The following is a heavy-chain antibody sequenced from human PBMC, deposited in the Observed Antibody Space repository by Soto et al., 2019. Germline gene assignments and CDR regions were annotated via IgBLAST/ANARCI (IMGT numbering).Heavy chain of an antibody. Sequence: QVQLQGSGPGLVRPSETLSLTCTVSGASISTNHHNWAWVRQPPGKGLAWMGNSHYRGDPYFNPSLGSRLSMSVDTSKNQVSLKLTSVTGAGTAVYYCARLPTGYPNWFDPWGQGALVTVSS. CDR1: GASISTNHHN. J-gene: IGHJ5*02. V-gene: IGHV4-39*01. D-gene: IGHD3-9*01. CDR2: SHYRGDP. CDR3: ARLPTGYPNWFDP.